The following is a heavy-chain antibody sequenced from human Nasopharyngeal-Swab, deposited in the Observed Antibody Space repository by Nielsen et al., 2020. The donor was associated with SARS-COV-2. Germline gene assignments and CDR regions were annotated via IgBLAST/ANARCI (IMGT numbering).Heavy chain of an antibody. V-gene: IGHV3-43*01. CDR1: GFNFGRFT. Sequence: GGSLRLSCAASGFNFGRFTIHWVRQAPGKGLEWVCLMNGAGNRLYADSVKGRFTISRDNKRSSLYLQMNSLRTEDTALYYCVKEHDSGWPTFDHRGQGTLVTVSS. D-gene: IGHD6-19*01. CDR2: MNGAGNR. CDR3: VKEHDSGWPTFDH. J-gene: IGHJ4*02.